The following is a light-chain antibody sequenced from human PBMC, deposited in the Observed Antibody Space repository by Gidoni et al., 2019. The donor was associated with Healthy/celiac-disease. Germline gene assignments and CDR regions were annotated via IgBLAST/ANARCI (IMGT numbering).Light chain of an antibody. CDR2: GAS. Sequence: EIVMTQSPATLSVSPGERATLSCRASQSVSSNLAWYQQKPGQAPRLLIYGASTRATGIPARFSGSGSGTEVTLTISSLQSEDFAVYYCQQYNNWLPTFGQGTKLEIK. CDR3: QQYNNWLPT. V-gene: IGKV3-15*01. J-gene: IGKJ2*01. CDR1: QSVSSN.